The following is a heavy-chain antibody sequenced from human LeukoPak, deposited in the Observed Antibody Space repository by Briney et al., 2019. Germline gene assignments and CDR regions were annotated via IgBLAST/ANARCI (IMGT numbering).Heavy chain of an antibody. CDR2: IYYSGST. V-gene: IGHV4-59*01. D-gene: IGHD3-22*01. Sequence: PSETLSLTCTVSSGSISTYYWSWIRQPPGKGLEWIGYIYYSGSTNYNPSLKSRVTISVDTSKNQFSLNLSSVTAADTAVYYCARWDYDSNSSFGYWGQGTLVTVSS. CDR1: SGSISTYY. CDR3: ARWDYDSNSSFGY. J-gene: IGHJ4*02.